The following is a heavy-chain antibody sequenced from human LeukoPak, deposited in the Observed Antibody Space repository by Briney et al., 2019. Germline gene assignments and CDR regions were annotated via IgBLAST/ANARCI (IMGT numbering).Heavy chain of an antibody. V-gene: IGHV1-2*02. Sequence: ASVKVSCKASGYTFTGYYMHWVRQAPGQGLEWMGWINPNSGGTNYAQKFQGRVTMTRDTSISTAYMELSRLRSDDTAVYYCARVHYYDSSGYYRSTEYYFDYWGQGTLVTVSS. D-gene: IGHD3-22*01. CDR2: INPNSGGT. J-gene: IGHJ4*02. CDR3: ARVHYYDSSGYYRSTEYYFDY. CDR1: GYTFTGYY.